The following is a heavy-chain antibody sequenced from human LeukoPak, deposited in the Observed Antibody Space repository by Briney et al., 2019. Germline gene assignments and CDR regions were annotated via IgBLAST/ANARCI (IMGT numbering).Heavy chain of an antibody. J-gene: IGHJ4*02. CDR3: AKDGLSAGTTAEYFDY. CDR2: IWYDGSNK. Sequence: GGSLRLSCAASGFTFSSYAMSWVRQAPGKGLEWVAVIWYDGSNKYYADSVKGRFTISRDNSKNTLYLQMNSLRAEDTAVYYCAKDGLSAGTTAEYFDYWGQGTLVTVSS. CDR1: GFTFSSYA. V-gene: IGHV3-33*06. D-gene: IGHD1-7*01.